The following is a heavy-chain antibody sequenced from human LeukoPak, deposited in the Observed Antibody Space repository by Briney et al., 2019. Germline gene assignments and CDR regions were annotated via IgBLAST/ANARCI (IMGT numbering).Heavy chain of an antibody. CDR3: ARGGISGTTRIDY. D-gene: IGHD1-20*01. CDR2: INHSGST. CDR1: GGSFSGYY. V-gene: IGHV4-34*01. Sequence: SETLSLTCAVYGGSFSGYYWSWIRQPPGKGLEWIGEINHSGSTNYNPSLKSRVTISVDTSKNQFSLNLYSVTAADTAVYYCARGGISGTTRIDYWGQGTLVTVSS. J-gene: IGHJ4*02.